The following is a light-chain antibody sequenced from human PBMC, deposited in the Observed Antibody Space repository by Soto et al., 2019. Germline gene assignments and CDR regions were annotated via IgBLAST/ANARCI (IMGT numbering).Light chain of an antibody. J-gene: IGKJ1*01. V-gene: IGKV1-5*01. CDR1: QSISSW. CDR2: DAS. CDR3: QHFKT. Sequence: DIQMTQSPSTLSASVGDRVTITCRASQSISSWLAWYQQKPGKAPKLLIYDASSLESGVPSRFSGSGSGTEFTLTICSLQPDDFATYYCQHFKTFGQGTKVEIK.